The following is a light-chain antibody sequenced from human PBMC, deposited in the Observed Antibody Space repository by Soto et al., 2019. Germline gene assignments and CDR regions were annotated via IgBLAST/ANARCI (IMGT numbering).Light chain of an antibody. J-gene: IGKJ1*01. Sequence: DIQMTQSPSTLSASVGDRVTITCRSSQSISNWLAWYQQKPGQAPKLLIYDASSLESGVPSRFSGSGSGTEFTLTISSLQPDDFATYYCQQYNFYSTFGQGTKVEIK. V-gene: IGKV1-5*01. CDR1: QSISNW. CDR2: DAS. CDR3: QQYNFYST.